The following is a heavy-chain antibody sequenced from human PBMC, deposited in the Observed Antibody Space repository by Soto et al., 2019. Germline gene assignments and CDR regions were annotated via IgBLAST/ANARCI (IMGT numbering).Heavy chain of an antibody. CDR3: GRGYCSSTSCYEFDY. CDR2: IYYSGNT. Sequence: PSETLSLTCTVSSASISSHYWNWIRQPPGKGLEWIGSIYYSGNTNYSPSLKSRVTISVDTSKKQFSLKLSSVTAADTAMYYCGRGYCSSTSCYEFDYWGQGTLVTVSS. CDR1: SASISSHY. J-gene: IGHJ4*02. D-gene: IGHD2-2*01. V-gene: IGHV4-59*11.